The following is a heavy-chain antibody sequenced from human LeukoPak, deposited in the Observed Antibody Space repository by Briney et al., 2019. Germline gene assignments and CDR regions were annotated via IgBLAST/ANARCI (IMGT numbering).Heavy chain of an antibody. CDR1: GFTFSSYD. J-gene: IGHJ4*02. D-gene: IGHD6-13*01. CDR2: ISGSGGST. Sequence: GGSLRLSCAASGFTFSSYDMRWVRQAPGKGLEWVSAISGSGGSTYYADSVKGRFTISRDNSKNTLYLQMNSLRAEDTAVYYCARRNIAAAALDYWGEGTLVTVSS. V-gene: IGHV3-23*01. CDR3: ARRNIAAAALDY.